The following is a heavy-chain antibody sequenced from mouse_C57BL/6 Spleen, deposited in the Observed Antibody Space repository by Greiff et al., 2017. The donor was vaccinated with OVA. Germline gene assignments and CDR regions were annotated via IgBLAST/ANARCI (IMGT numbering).Heavy chain of an antibody. D-gene: IGHD1-1*01. CDR2: IFPGSGST. J-gene: IGHJ4*01. CDR3: ARVRGIITTVGYALDY. Sequence: QVQLKESGPELVRPGASVKISCKASGYTFTSYWMQWVRQRPGQGLEWIGAIFPGSGSTYYNEKFKGKATLTADTSSSTAYMQLSSLTSEDSAVFFGARVRGIITTVGYALDYWGQGTSVTVSS. CDR1: GYTFTSYW. V-gene: IGHV1-56*01.